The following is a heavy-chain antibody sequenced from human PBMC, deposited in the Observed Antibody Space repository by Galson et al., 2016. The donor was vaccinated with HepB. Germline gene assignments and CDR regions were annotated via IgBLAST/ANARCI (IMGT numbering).Heavy chain of an antibody. Sequence: SETLSLTCTVSGGSISGYHWSWIRQPPGKGLEWIGCVFYSGATYYNPSLKSRVTISVDTSQNQFSLKLTSATAADTAFYYCARTNALDIWGQGTMVTVS. J-gene: IGHJ3*02. CDR3: ARTNALDI. V-gene: IGHV4-59*01. CDR1: GGSISGYH. CDR2: VFYSGAT.